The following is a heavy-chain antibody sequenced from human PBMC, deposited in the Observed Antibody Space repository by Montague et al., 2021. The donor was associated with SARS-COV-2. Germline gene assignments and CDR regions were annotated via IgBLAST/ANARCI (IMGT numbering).Heavy chain of an antibody. J-gene: IGHJ4*02. CDR3: ARIPVGSKYYFDF. CDR1: GDTVSSNIAT. Sequence: CLIPGDTVSSNIATRNWIRRAPSRGLEWLGRTYYRSKWYNDYAESVKSRITIDPDTSKHQFSLHLNSVTPEDTAVYYCARIPVGSKYYFDFWGQGTLVTVSS. V-gene: IGHV6-1*01. D-gene: IGHD2-2*01. CDR2: TYYRSKWYN.